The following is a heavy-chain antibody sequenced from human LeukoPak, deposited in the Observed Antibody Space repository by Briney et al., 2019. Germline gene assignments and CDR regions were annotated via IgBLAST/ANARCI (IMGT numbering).Heavy chain of an antibody. CDR2: IIPIFGTA. CDR1: GGTFSSYA. D-gene: IGHD3-22*01. Sequence: SVKVSCKASGGTFSSYAIGWVRQAPGQGLEWMGGIIPIFGTANYAQKFQGRVTITTDESTSTAYMELSSLRSEDTAVYYCARGQGRNMISEPFDYWGQGTLVTVSS. V-gene: IGHV1-69*05. CDR3: ARGQGRNMISEPFDY. J-gene: IGHJ4*02.